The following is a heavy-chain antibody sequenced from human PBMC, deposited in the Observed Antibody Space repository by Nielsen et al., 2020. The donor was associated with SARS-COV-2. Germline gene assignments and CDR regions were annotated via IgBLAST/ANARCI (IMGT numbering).Heavy chain of an antibody. CDR1: GFTFDDYT. J-gene: IGHJ4*02. CDR2: ISWDGGST. Sequence: GGSLRLSCAASGFTFDDYTMHWVRQAPGKGLEWVSLISWDGGSTYYADSVKGRFTISRDNSKNSLYLQMNSLRTEDTALYYCAKDTIPYSSSWKYYFDYWGPGTLVTVSS. V-gene: IGHV3-43*01. D-gene: IGHD6-13*01. CDR3: AKDTIPYSSSWKYYFDY.